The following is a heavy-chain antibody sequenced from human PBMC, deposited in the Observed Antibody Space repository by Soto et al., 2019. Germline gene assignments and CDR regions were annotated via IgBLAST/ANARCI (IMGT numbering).Heavy chain of an antibody. CDR1: GGSFSGYY. J-gene: IGHJ4*02. CDR3: ARGAAPKYYYDSSGYYYGH. V-gene: IGHV4-34*01. Sequence: ASETLSLTCAVYGGSFSGYYWSWIRQPPGKGLEWIGEINHSGSTNYNPSLKSRVTISVDTSKNQFSLKLSSVTAADTAVYYCARGAAPKYYYDSSGYYYGHWGQGTLVTVSS. CDR2: INHSGST. D-gene: IGHD3-22*01.